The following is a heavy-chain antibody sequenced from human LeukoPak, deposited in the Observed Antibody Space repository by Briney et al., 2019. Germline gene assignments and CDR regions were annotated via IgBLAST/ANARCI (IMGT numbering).Heavy chain of an antibody. Sequence: SVKVSCKASGFTFTSSAVQWVRQARGQRLEWIGWIVVGSGNTNYAQKFQERVTITRDMSTSTAYMELSSLRPEDTAVYYCAAPRGYYGSGSNYYYYMDVWGKGTTVTVSS. V-gene: IGHV1-58*01. D-gene: IGHD3-10*01. CDR1: GFTFTSSA. J-gene: IGHJ6*03. CDR3: AAPRGYYGSGSNYYYYMDV. CDR2: IVVGSGNT.